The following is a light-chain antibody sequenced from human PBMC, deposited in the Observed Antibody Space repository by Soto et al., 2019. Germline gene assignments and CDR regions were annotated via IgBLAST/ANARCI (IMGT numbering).Light chain of an antibody. V-gene: IGKV3-15*01. CDR3: HQYNKWPSVS. CDR1: QSVSNN. CDR2: DAS. Sequence: EIVMTQSPGTLSVSPGERATLLCRASQSVSNNLAWYQQKPGQAPRLLIYDASTRATGIPARCSGSGSGTEFHLPILSLQSEDYAVYYCHQYNKWPSVSFGPGTQVDI. J-gene: IGKJ3*01.